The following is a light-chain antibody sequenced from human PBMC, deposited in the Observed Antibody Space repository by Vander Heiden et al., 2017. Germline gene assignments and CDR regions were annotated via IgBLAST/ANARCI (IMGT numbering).Light chain of an antibody. CDR2: WAS. J-gene: IGKJ1*01. CDR3: QQDDSTPWT. CDR1: QSVLYSSNNKNY. V-gene: IGKV4-1*01. Sequence: DIVMTQSPDSLAVSLVERATINCKSSQSVLYSSNNKNYLAWYQQKPGQPPKLLIYWASTRESGVPDRFSGSGSGTDFTLTISSLQAEDVAVYYCQQDDSTPWTFGQGTKVXIK.